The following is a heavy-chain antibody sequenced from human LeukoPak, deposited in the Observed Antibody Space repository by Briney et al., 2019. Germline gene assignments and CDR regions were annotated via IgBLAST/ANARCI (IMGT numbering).Heavy chain of an antibody. V-gene: IGHV3-30*18. Sequence: QAGGSLRLSCAASGFTFSSYGMHWVRQAPGKGLEWVAVISYDGSNKYYADSVKGRFTISRDNSKNTLYLQMNSLRAEDTAVYYCAKGWAPGYSSGWTGFDPWGQGTLVTVSS. D-gene: IGHD6-19*01. CDR1: GFTFSSYG. CDR2: ISYDGSNK. CDR3: AKGWAPGYSSGWTGFDP. J-gene: IGHJ5*02.